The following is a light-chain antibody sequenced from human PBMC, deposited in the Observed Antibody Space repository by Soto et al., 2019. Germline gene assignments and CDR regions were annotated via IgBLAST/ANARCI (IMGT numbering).Light chain of an antibody. V-gene: IGLV4-69*01. CDR1: SGHSSYA. CDR2: LNSDGSH. CDR3: QTWGTGIVV. Sequence: QLVLTQSPSASASLGASVKLTCTLSSGHSSYAIAWHQQQPEKGPRYLMKLNSDGSHSKGDGIPDLFSGSSSGAERYLTISSLQSEDEADYYCQTWGTGIVVFGGGTKVTVL. J-gene: IGLJ2*01.